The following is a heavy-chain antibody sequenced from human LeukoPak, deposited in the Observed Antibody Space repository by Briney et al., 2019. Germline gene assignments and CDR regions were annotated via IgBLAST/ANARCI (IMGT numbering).Heavy chain of an antibody. D-gene: IGHD3-10*01. CDR2: MYHSWST. V-gene: IGHV4-30-4*01. J-gene: IGHJ6*02. CDR3: AREHRGVIPPNYYYYGMDV. CDR1: GGSLSRGDYY. Sequence: SQTLSLTCTVSGGSLSRGDYYWSWMRQPPGKGLEGVGYMYHSWSTYYNPSLKIRVTISVDTSKNQFSLKLSSVTAADTAVYYCAREHRGVIPPNYYYYGMDVWGQGTTVTVSS.